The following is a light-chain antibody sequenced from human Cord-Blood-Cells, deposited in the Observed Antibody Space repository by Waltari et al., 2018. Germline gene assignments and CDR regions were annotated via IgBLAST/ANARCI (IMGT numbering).Light chain of an antibody. Sequence: QSALTQPASVSGSPGQSITISCTGTSSDVGGYNYVSWYHQHPGKAPKLMIYDVSKRPSGVSNRFSGSKSGNTASLTISGLQAEDEADYYCSSFKVFGGGTKLTVL. CDR2: DVS. CDR3: SSFKV. J-gene: IGLJ2*01. CDR1: SSDVGGYNY. V-gene: IGLV2-14*01.